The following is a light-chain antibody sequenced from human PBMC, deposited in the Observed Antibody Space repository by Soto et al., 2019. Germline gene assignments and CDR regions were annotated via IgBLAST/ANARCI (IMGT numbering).Light chain of an antibody. CDR2: LNSDGSH. CDR3: QTSGTGIVV. Sequence: QPVLTQSPSASASLGASVKLTCTLSSGHSSYAIAWHQQQPEKGPRYLMKLNSDGSHSKGDGIPDRFSGSSSGAERYLTISSLQSEDDADYYCQTSGTGIVVFGGGTKLTVL. V-gene: IGLV4-69*01. CDR1: SGHSSYA. J-gene: IGLJ2*01.